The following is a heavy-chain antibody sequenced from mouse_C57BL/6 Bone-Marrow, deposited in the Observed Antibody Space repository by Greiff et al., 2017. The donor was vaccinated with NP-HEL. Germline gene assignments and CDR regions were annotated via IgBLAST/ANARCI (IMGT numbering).Heavy chain of an antibody. CDR3: AKLARYYGNYDYYAMDY. Sequence: VKLMESGAELARPGASVKLSCKASGYTFTSYGISWVKQRTGQGLEWIGEIYPRSGNTYYNEKFKGKATLTADKSSSTAYIELRSLTSEDSAVYFCAKLARYYGNYDYYAMDYWGQGTSVTVSS. D-gene: IGHD2-1*01. J-gene: IGHJ4*01. V-gene: IGHV1-81*01. CDR1: GYTFTSYG. CDR2: IYPRSGNT.